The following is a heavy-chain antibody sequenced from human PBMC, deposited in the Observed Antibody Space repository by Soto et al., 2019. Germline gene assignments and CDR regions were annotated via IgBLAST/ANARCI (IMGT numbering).Heavy chain of an antibody. D-gene: IGHD3-10*01. Sequence: PSETLSLTCTVSGGSISSSYWSWIRQPPGKGLEWIGYIYDSGSTYYNSSLKSRVTMSVDTSKNQFSLKLSSVTAADTAVYYCARAGVRRSSFDYWGLGTLVTVSS. J-gene: IGHJ4*02. CDR3: ARAGVRRSSFDY. CDR1: GGSISSSY. V-gene: IGHV4-59*08. CDR2: IYDSGST.